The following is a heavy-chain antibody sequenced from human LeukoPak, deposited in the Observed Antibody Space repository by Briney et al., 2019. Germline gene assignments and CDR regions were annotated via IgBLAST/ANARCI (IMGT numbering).Heavy chain of an antibody. Sequence: SVKVSCKASGGTFNTYDIYWVRQAPGQGLEWMGKIIPIVGIPKYSQKFQGRVTITADESTSTAYMELSSLRSEDTAVYYCASSNSLLDAFDIWGQGTMVTVSS. CDR2: IIPIVGIP. J-gene: IGHJ3*02. V-gene: IGHV1-69*04. CDR1: GGTFNTYD. CDR3: ASSNSLLDAFDI. D-gene: IGHD2/OR15-2a*01.